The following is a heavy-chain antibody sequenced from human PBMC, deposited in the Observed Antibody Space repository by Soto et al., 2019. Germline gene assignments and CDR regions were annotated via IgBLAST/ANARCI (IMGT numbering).Heavy chain of an antibody. Sequence: SVKVSCKASGGTFSSYAISWVRQAPGQGLEWMGGIIPIFGTANYAQKFQGRVTITADESTSTAYMELSSLRSEDTAVYYCASVVVVAATLYYYYGMDVWGQGTTVTVSS. CDR1: GGTFSSYA. CDR2: IIPIFGTA. J-gene: IGHJ6*02. CDR3: ASVVVVAATLYYYYGMDV. V-gene: IGHV1-69*13. D-gene: IGHD2-15*01.